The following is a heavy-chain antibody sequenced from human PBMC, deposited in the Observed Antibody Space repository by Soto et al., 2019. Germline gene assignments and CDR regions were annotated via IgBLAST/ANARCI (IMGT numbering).Heavy chain of an antibody. V-gene: IGHV4-31*03. CDR3: ARDGPLLGHDA. CDR2: IYHSGST. J-gene: IGHJ5*02. Sequence: TLSLTCSVSGGSISSSGYYCTWIRQHPDRGLEWIGYIYHSGSTYYNPSLKSRVTISVDTSKNQFSLKMHSVTAADTAVYYCARDGPLLGHDAWGQGTLVTVSS. D-gene: IGHD2-21*01. CDR1: GGSISSSGYY.